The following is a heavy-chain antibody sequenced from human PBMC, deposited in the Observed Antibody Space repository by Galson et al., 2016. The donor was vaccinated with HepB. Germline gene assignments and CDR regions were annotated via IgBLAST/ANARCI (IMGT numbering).Heavy chain of an antibody. CDR2: INHSADSP. CDR3: ARGGAVGYSTSPAPY. J-gene: IGHJ4*02. V-gene: IGHV1-46*01. CDR1: GYAFTSYY. Sequence: SVKVSCKASGYAFTSYYMNWVRRAPGQGLEWMGVINHSADSPTYAQKFRGRVTMARDPSTNTVYMELSNLRSEDTAVYYCARGGAVGYSTSPAPYWGQGTLVTVSS. D-gene: IGHD6-6*01.